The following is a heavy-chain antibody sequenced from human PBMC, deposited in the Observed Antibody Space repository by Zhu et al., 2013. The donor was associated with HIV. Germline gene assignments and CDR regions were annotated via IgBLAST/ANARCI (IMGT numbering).Heavy chain of an antibody. CDR3: ARVRGNIVVPPGDDAFDI. Sequence: QVQLVQSGAEVKKPGASVKVSCKASGYTFTSYYMHWVRQAPGQGLEWMGIINPSGGSTSYAQKFQGRVTMTRDTSTSTVYMELSSLRSEDTAVYYCARVRGNIVVPPGDDAFDIWGQGTMVTVSS. J-gene: IGHJ3*02. V-gene: IGHV1-46*01. D-gene: IGHD2-2*01. CDR2: INPSGGST. CDR1: GYTFTSYY.